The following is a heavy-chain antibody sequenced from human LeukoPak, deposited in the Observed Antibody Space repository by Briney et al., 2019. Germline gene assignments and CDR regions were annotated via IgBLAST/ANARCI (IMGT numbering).Heavy chain of an antibody. V-gene: IGHV4-39*01. CDR2: IYYSGST. CDR3: ARSGIAVAGTTLFDY. D-gene: IGHD6-19*01. CDR1: GGSISSSSYY. Sequence: SETLSLTCTVSGGSISSSSYYWGWIRQPPGKGLEWIGSIYYSGSTYYNPSLKSRVTISVDTSKNQFSLKLSSATAADTAVYYCARSGIAVAGTTLFDYWGQGTLVTVSS. J-gene: IGHJ4*02.